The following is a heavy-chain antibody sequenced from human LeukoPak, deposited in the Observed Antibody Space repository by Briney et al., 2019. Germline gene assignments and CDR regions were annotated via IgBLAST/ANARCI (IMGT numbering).Heavy chain of an antibody. D-gene: IGHD2-15*01. CDR2: IKQDGSEK. V-gene: IGHV3-7*01. CDR3: AREGQDLDH. J-gene: IGHJ4*02. CDR1: GFIFNNAW. Sequence: GGSLRLSRAGSGFIFNNAWMSWVRQAPGKGLEWVANIKQDGSEKHYVDSVKGRFTISRDNAKNSLYLQMNSLRAEDTAVYYCAREGQDLDHWGQGTLVSVST.